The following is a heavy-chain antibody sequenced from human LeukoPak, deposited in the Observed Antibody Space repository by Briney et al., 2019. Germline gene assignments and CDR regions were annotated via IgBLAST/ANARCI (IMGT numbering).Heavy chain of an antibody. CDR2: ISSSSSYI. Sequence: GGSLRLSCAASGFTFSSYSMNWVRQAPGKGLEWVSSISSSSSYIYYADSVKGRFTISRDNAKNSLYLQMKSLRAEDTAVYYCARAVYCSSTSCFYYYYYYMDVWGKGTTVTVSS. J-gene: IGHJ6*03. V-gene: IGHV3-21*01. CDR3: ARAVYCSSTSCFYYYYYYMDV. D-gene: IGHD2-2*01. CDR1: GFTFSSYS.